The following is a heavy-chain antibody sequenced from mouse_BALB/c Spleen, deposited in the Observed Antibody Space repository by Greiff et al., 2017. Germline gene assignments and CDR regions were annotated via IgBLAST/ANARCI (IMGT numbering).Heavy chain of an antibody. CDR3: ARPRDSSGYGDYAMDY. V-gene: IGHV4-1*02. CDR1: GFDFSRYW. D-gene: IGHD3-2*01. CDR2: INPGSSTI. J-gene: IGHJ4*01. Sequence: EVKLQESGGGLVQPGGSLKLSCAASGFDFSRYWMSWVRQAPGKGLEWIGEINPGSSTINYTPSLKDKFIISRDNAKNTLYLQMSKVRSEDTALYYCARPRDSSGYGDYAMDYWGQGTSVTVSS.